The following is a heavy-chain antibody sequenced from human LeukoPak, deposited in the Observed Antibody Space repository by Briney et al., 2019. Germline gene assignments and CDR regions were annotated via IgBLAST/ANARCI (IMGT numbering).Heavy chain of an antibody. J-gene: IGHJ5*02. CDR1: GGPISIHY. Sequence: SETLSLTCTVSGGPISIHYWSWIRQPTGKGLEWIGYIYYSGSTNYNPSLKSRVTISVDTSKNQFSLKMSSVTAADTAVYYCARSSSWYNSWFDPWGQGTLVTVSS. CDR2: IYYSGST. V-gene: IGHV4-59*11. D-gene: IGHD6-13*01. CDR3: ARSSSWYNSWFDP.